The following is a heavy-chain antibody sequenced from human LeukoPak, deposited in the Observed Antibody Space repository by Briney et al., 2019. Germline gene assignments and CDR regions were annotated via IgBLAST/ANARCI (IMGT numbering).Heavy chain of an antibody. J-gene: IGHJ5*02. CDR3: ARGGQQLDNWFDP. CDR1: GGSISTSNYY. Sequence: SETLSLTCTVSGGSISTSNYYWGWIRQPPGTGLEWIGSMYYSGSTYYKASLKSRVTISVDTSKNQFSLKLSSVTAADTAVYYCARGGQQLDNWFDPWGQGTLVTVSS. D-gene: IGHD6-13*01. V-gene: IGHV4-39*07. CDR2: MYYSGST.